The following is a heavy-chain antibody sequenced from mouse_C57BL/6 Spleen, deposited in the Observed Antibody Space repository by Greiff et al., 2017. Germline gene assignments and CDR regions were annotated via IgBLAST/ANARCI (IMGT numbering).Heavy chain of an antibody. CDR3: ARYTTVVATDYYFGY. V-gene: IGHV1-81*01. Sequence: QVQLQQSGAELARPGASVKLSCKASGYTFTSYGISWVKQRTGQGLEWIGEIYPRSGNTYYNEKFKGKATLTADNSSSTAYMVLRSLTSEDSAVYFWARYTTVVATDYYFGYWGQGTTLTVSS. D-gene: IGHD1-1*01. J-gene: IGHJ2*01. CDR1: GYTFTSYG. CDR2: IYPRSGNT.